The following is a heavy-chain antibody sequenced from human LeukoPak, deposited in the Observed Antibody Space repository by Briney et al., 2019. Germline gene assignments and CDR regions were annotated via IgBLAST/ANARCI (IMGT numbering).Heavy chain of an antibody. Sequence: SETLSLTCTVSGGSISSYYWSWIRQPPGKGLEWIGYIYYSGSTNYNPSLKSRVTISVDTSKNQFSLKLSSVTAADTAVYYCARVGRGIAVAGTYFDIWGQGTMVTVSS. V-gene: IGHV4-59*01. D-gene: IGHD6-19*01. CDR3: ARVGRGIAVAGTYFDI. J-gene: IGHJ3*02. CDR2: IYYSGST. CDR1: GGSISSYY.